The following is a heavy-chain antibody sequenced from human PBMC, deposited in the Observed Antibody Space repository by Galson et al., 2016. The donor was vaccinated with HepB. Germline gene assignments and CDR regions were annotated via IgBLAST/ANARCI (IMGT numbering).Heavy chain of an antibody. J-gene: IGHJ4*02. CDR3: AKCPPGTRGSLDS. CDR1: GFTFNSYA. V-gene: IGHV3-23*01. D-gene: IGHD1-14*01. CDR2: ISDNGHAT. Sequence: SLRLSCAGSGFTFNSYAMNWVRQAPGKGLEWISLISDNGHATYYADPVRGRFSIARDNSKQKLYLQKNSLSADEPAVYYCAKCPPGTRGSLDSWGQGALVTVSS.